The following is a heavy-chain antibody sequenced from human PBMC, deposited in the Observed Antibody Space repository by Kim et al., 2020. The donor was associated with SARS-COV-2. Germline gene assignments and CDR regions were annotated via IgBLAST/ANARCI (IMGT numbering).Heavy chain of an antibody. CDR3: DGWVLYDATDI. CDR2: IQSGGGI. Sequence: GGSLRLSCAASGFSVSNTFMTWVRQAPGKGLEWVAVIQSGGGIYYADSVKGRFTVSRDNSKNTLYLQMNSLRAEDTAVYYCDGWVLYDATDIWGQGTTVT. J-gene: IGHJ3*02. V-gene: IGHV3-53*01. CDR1: GFSVSNTF. D-gene: IGHD3-9*01.